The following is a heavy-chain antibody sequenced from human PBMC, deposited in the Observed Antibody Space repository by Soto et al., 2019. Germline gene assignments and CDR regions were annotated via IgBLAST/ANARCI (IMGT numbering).Heavy chain of an antibody. CDR3: AKDSRGYSYEPFDY. D-gene: IGHD5-18*01. V-gene: IGHV3-23*01. CDR1: GFTSSSYA. J-gene: IGHJ4*02. Sequence: GGALRLSCAASGFTSSSYALSWVRQAPGKGLEWVSAISGSGGSTYYADSVKGRFTISRDNSKNTLYLQMNSLRAEDTAVYYCAKDSRGYSYEPFDYWGQGTLVTVSS. CDR2: ISGSGGST.